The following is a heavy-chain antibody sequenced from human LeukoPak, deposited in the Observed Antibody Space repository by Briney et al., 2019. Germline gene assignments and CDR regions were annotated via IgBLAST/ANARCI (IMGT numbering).Heavy chain of an antibody. CDR2: IKSKTDGGTT. CDR3: AKVGSQILTGHPYYYMDV. V-gene: IGHV3-15*01. D-gene: IGHD3-9*01. CDR1: GFTFSNAW. J-gene: IGHJ6*03. Sequence: KPGGSLRLSCAASGFTFSNAWMSWVRQAPGKGLEWVGRIKSKTDGGTTDYAAPVKGRFIISRDNSKNTLYLQMNSLRAEDTAVYNCAKVGSQILTGHPYYYMDVWGKGTTVTISS.